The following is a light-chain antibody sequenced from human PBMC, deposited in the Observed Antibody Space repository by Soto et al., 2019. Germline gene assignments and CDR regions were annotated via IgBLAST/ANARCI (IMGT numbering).Light chain of an antibody. J-gene: IGKJ1*01. V-gene: IGKV4-1*01. CDR3: QQYYSTPPT. CDR2: WAS. Sequence: DIVMTQSPDSLSVSLGERATINFKSSQSVLYISNNKNYLAWYQQKPGQPPKLLIYWASTRESGVPDRFSGSGSGTDFTLTISSLQAEDVAVYYCQQYYSTPPTFGQGTKVDIK. CDR1: QSVLYISNNKNY.